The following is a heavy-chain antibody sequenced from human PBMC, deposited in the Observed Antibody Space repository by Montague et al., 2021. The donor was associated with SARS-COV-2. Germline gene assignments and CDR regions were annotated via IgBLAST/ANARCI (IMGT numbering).Heavy chain of an antibody. CDR2: SYYSGST. CDR1: GGSISSYY. J-gene: IGHJ3*02. V-gene: IGHV4-59*01. Sequence: SETLSLTCTVSGGSISSYYWSWIRQPPGKGLEWIWYSYYSGSTNYNPSLKSRVTISVDTAKNQFSLTLSSVTAADTAVYYCASGSGWMGNAFDIWGQGTMVTVSS. D-gene: IGHD6-19*01. CDR3: ASGSGWMGNAFDI.